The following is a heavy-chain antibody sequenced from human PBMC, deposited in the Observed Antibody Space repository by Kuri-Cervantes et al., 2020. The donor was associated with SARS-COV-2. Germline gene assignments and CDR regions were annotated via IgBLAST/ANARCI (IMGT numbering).Heavy chain of an antibody. D-gene: IGHD1-26*01. Sequence: GESLKISCTASGFTFSSYWLIWVRQAPGKGLEWVANIKEDGSEKNYVDSVKGRFTISRVNAKDSLYLQMNFLRAEDTAVYYCVNLPWELLKTNTADYWGQGTLVTVSS. CDR3: VNLPWELLKTNTADY. CDR2: IKEDGSEK. J-gene: IGHJ4*02. V-gene: IGHV3-7*03. CDR1: GFTFSSYW.